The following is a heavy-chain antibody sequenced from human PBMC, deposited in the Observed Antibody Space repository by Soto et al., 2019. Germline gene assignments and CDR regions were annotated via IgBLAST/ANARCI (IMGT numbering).Heavy chain of an antibody. CDR1: GFTFNNYF. CDR2: ISPYDGST. V-gene: IGHV1-46*02. CDR3: ARGDGRGSTGFYYYYCMDV. D-gene: IGHD1-26*01. J-gene: IGHJ6*02. Sequence: QVQLVQSGAEVKKPGASVKVSCKASGFTFNNYFFHWVRQAPRQGLEWMGIISPYDGSTNYEQSLRGRVTMTSDTSTSTVYMELSSLRSEDTVVYHCARGDGRGSTGFYYYYCMDVWGHGTTVTVSS.